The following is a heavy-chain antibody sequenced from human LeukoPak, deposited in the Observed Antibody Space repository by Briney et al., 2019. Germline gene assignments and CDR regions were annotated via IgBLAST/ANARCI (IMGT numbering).Heavy chain of an antibody. Sequence: ASVKVSCKASGGTFSSYAISWVRQAPGQGLEWMGRIIPILGIANYAQKFQGRVTITADKSTSTAYMELSSLRSEDTAVYYCARDKITMIVVVIMGMDVWGQGTTVTVSS. CDR3: ARDKITMIVVVIMGMDV. CDR2: IIPILGIA. J-gene: IGHJ6*02. D-gene: IGHD3-22*01. V-gene: IGHV1-69*04. CDR1: GGTFSSYA.